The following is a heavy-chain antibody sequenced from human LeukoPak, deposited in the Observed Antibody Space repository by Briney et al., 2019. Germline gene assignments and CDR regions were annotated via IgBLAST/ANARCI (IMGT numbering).Heavy chain of an antibody. V-gene: IGHV3-23*01. D-gene: IGHD5-12*01. CDR2: ISGGGGTT. J-gene: IGHJ4*02. Sequence: GGSLRLSCAASGFTFRCYAMSWVRQAPGKGLDWVSTISGGGGTTYYADSADSVKGRLTISRDNSKNTLYLQMNSLTAEDTAVYYCAKLRGSTAYDSAYLDYWRQGNLVTVSS. CDR1: GFTFRCYA. CDR3: AKLRGSTAYDSAYLDY.